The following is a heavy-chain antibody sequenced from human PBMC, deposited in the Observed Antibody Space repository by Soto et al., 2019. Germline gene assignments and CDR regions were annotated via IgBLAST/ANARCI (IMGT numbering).Heavy chain of an antibody. D-gene: IGHD2-2*01. J-gene: IGHJ4*02. CDR1: GFTFSSYA. CDR3: AKLVVVPAAKAVSDY. Sequence: PGGSLRLSCAASGFTFSSYAMSWVRQAPGKGLEWVSAISGSGGSTYYADSVEGRFTISRDNSKNTLYLQMNSLRAEDTAVYYCAKLVVVPAAKAVSDYWGQGTLVTVSS. CDR2: ISGSGGST. V-gene: IGHV3-23*01.